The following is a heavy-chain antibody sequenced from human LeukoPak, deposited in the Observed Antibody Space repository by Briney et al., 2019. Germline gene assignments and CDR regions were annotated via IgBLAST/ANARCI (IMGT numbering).Heavy chain of an antibody. CDR1: GGSISSSSYY. D-gene: IGHD6-13*01. CDR3: ARLVVSSWYHEVRHGRDY. V-gene: IGHV4-39*01. CDR2: VYYSGST. J-gene: IGHJ4*02. Sequence: SETLSLTCTVSGGSISSSSYYWGWIRQPPGKGLEWIASVYYSGSTYYNPSLQSRVAISVHPSKNQFSLKLSSVTAADTAVYYGARLVVSSWYHEVRHGRDYWGQGTLVTVSS.